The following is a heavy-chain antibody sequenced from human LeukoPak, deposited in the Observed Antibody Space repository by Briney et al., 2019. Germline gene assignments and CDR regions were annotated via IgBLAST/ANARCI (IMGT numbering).Heavy chain of an antibody. V-gene: IGHV1-24*01. CDR2: FDPEDGET. J-gene: IGHJ4*02. CDR3: ATDSGYDFWSGYRY. CDR1: GYTFTSYD. D-gene: IGHD3-3*01. Sequence: ASVKVSCKASGYTFTSYDINWVRQATGQGLEWMGGFDPEDGETIYAQKFQGRVTMTEDTSTDTAYMELSSLRSEDTAVYYCATDSGYDFWSGYRYWGQGTLVTVSS.